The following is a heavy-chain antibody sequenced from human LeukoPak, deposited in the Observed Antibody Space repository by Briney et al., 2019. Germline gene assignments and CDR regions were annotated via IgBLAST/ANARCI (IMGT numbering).Heavy chain of an antibody. Sequence: PGGSLRLSCAASGFTFSNAWMSWVRQAPGKGLEWVGRIKSKTDGGTTDYAAPVKGRFTISRDDSKNTLYLQMNSLKTEDTAVYYCTTGFTMVRGVTITSGFFDYWGQGTLVTVSS. CDR3: TTGFTMVRGVTITSGFFDY. J-gene: IGHJ4*02. CDR2: IKSKTDGGTT. D-gene: IGHD3-10*01. CDR1: GFTFSNAW. V-gene: IGHV3-15*01.